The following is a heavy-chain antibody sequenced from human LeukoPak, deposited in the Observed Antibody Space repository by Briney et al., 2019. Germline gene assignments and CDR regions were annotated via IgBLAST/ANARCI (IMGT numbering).Heavy chain of an antibody. Sequence: GSLRLSCAASGFTFTDYDMHWVRQAPGQGPEYVGGINSNRGRTYYAKTVQGRFTISRDNSKTTPTFKMGSLRAEDRAVYYCARVGSWDAFDIWGQGTRVTVS. CDR1: GFTFTDYD. CDR3: ARVGSWDAFDI. CDR2: INSNRGRT. V-gene: IGHV3-64*01. J-gene: IGHJ3*02. D-gene: IGHD1-26*01.